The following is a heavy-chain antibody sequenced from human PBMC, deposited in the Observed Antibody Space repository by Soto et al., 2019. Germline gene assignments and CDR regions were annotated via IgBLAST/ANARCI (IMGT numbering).Heavy chain of an antibody. D-gene: IGHD6-13*01. V-gene: IGHV4-39*01. CDR2: IYYSGNT. CDR1: GGSISSNSYY. CDR3: ATCFCARRYCSSSSCYFDY. J-gene: IGHJ4*02. Sequence: SETLSLTCTVSGGSISSNSYYWGWIRQPPGKGLEWIGSIYYSGNTYYNPSLKSRVTISVDTSKSQFSLKLSSVTAADTAVYYCATCFCARRYCSSSSCYFDYWGQGTLVTVSS.